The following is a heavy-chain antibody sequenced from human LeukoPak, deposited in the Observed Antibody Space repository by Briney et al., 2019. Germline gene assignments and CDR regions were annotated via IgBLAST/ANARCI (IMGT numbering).Heavy chain of an antibody. V-gene: IGHV3-7*01. CDR3: ARGGAVGSY. CDR1: GFTLSTYW. D-gene: IGHD1-26*01. J-gene: IGHJ4*02. CDR2: IKQDGSEK. Sequence: GGSLRLSCAASGFTLSTYWMSWFRQAPEKGPEWVANIKQDGSEKYYVDSVKGRFSISRDNAKNSLYPQMNSLRAEDTAVYYCARGGAVGSYWGQGTLVTVSS.